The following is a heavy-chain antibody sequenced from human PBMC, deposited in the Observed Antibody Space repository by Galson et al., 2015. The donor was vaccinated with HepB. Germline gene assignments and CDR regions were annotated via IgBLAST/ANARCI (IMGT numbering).Heavy chain of an antibody. V-gene: IGHV3-7*03. CDR1: GFTFSSYW. CDR3: ARDTDATDY. D-gene: IGHD4-17*01. Sequence: SLRLSCTASGFTFSSYWMSWVRQAPGKGLEWVANIKQDGSENYYVDSVKGRYTIYRNNAKNSLYPQMNSLRAEDTAVYYCARDTDATDYWGQGTLVTVSS. J-gene: IGHJ4*02. CDR2: IKQDGSEN.